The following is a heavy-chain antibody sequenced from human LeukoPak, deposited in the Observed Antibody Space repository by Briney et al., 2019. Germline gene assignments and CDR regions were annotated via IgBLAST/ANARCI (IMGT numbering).Heavy chain of an antibody. CDR1: GGSISSGGYY. D-gene: IGHD3-10*01. J-gene: IGHJ6*03. CDR3: ARDAGFGELSDYYYYMDV. Sequence: SETLSLTCTVSGGSISSGGYYWSWIRQPPGKGLEWIGYIYHSGSTYYNPSLKSRVTISVDRSKNQFSLKLSSVTAADTAVYYCARDAGFGELSDYYYYMDVWGKGTTVTVSS. CDR2: IYHSGST. V-gene: IGHV4-30-2*01.